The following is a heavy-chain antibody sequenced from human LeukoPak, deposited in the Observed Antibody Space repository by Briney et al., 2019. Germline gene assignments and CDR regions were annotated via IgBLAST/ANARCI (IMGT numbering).Heavy chain of an antibody. J-gene: IGHJ4*02. CDR2: IWYDGSNK. Sequence: GGSLRLSCAASGFTFGSYGMRWVRQAPGKGLEWVAVIWYDGSNKYYADSVKGRFTIPRDNSKNTLYLQMNSLRAEDTAVYYCAGSIAVAGTIDYWGQGTLVTVSS. CDR3: AGSIAVAGTIDY. CDR1: GFTFGSYG. V-gene: IGHV3-33*01. D-gene: IGHD6-19*01.